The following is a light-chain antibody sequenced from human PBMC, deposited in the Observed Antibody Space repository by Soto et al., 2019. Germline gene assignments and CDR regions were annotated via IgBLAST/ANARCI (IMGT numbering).Light chain of an antibody. CDR2: DAS. J-gene: IGKJ5*01. Sequence: DIQMTQSPSSLSASVGDRGTITCQASQAISTYLNWYQQKPGEAPKLMIYDASNLETGVPSRFSGGGSGTEFTFSISSLQPEDIATYHCHQYKNLPSITFGQGTRLEIE. CDR3: HQYKNLPSIT. V-gene: IGKV1-33*01. CDR1: QAISTY.